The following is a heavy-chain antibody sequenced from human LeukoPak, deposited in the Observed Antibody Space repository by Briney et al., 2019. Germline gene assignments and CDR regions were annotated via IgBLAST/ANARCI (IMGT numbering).Heavy chain of an antibody. CDR1: GYSFTSYW. V-gene: IGHV5-51*01. CDR2: IYPGDSDT. Sequence: GESLKISCKGSGYSFTSYWIGWVRQMPGKGLEWMGIIYPGDSDTRYSPSFQGQVTISADKSISTAYLQWSSLKASDTGMYYCVRNSCPVAGTTDYWGQGTLVTVSS. CDR3: VRNSCPVAGTTDY. J-gene: IGHJ4*02. D-gene: IGHD6-19*01.